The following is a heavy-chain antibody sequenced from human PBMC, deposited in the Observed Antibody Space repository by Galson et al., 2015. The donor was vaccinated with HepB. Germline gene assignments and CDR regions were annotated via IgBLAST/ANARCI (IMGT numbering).Heavy chain of an antibody. CDR3: ARETIAVY. J-gene: IGHJ4*02. D-gene: IGHD6-19*01. CDR2: ITAYNGNT. V-gene: IGHV1-18*01. CDR1: GYTLTSYG. Sequence: SVKVSCKASGYTLTSYGITWVRQAPGQGLEWMGWITAYNGNTNYAQKFQGRVTMTTDTSTSTAYMELRSLRSDDTAVYYCARETIAVYWGQGTLVTVSS.